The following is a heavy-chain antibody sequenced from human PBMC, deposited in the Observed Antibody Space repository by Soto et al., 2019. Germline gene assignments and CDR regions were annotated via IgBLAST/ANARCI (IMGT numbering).Heavy chain of an antibody. CDR2: INSGNGNT. J-gene: IGHJ4*02. Sequence: ASVKVSCKTSGYTFTNYVVDWVRQAPGQGLEWMGWINSGNGNTKYSEKFQGRVTITRDTSASTAYMELNSLTSEETAVYYCARGLTIFGVVIGYWGQGTLVTVSS. CDR1: GYTFTNYV. V-gene: IGHV1-3*01. CDR3: ARGLTIFGVVIGY. D-gene: IGHD3-3*01.